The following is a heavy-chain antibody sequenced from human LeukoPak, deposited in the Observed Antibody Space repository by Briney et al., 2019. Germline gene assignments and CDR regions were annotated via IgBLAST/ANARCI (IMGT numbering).Heavy chain of an antibody. V-gene: IGHV3-23*01. D-gene: IGHD2-21*02. CDR2: ISGNGGRT. J-gene: IGHJ2*01. CDR1: GFTFSSYA. Sequence: PGGSLRLSCAASGFTFSSYAMSWVRQAPGKGLEWVSAISGNGGRTYYADSVKGRFTISRDNSKNTLYLQMNSLRAEDTAVYYCAKAAYCGGDCYYWYFDLWGRGTLVTVSS. CDR3: AKAAYCGGDCYYWYFDL.